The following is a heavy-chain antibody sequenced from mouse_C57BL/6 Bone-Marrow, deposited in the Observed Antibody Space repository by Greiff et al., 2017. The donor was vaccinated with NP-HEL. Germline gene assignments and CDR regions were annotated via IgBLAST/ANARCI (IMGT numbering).Heavy chain of an antibody. CDR3: TAKGDDEEELHVDFDY. D-gene: IGHD1-3*01. CDR1: GFNIKDYY. J-gene: IGHJ2*01. V-gene: IGHV14-1*01. CDR2: IDPEDGDT. Sequence: VQLQQSGAELVRPGASVKLSCTASGFNIKDYYMHWVKQRPEQGLEWIGRIDPEDGDTEYAPKFQGKATMTADTSSNTTYLQLSSLTSEDTAVYYCTAKGDDEEELHVDFDYWGQGTTLTVSS.